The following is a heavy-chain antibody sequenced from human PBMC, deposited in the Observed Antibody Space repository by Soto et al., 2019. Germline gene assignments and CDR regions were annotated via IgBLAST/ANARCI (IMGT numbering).Heavy chain of an antibody. D-gene: IGHD4-17*01. Sequence: GGSLRLSCAASGFNFRNSRIHWVRQAPGKGLVWVSRLNNEESTTGYADSVKGRFTISRDNAKNTLYLQMNSLRAEDTAVYYCTTRPDSGNYLLLDYWGQGALVTVSS. CDR1: GFNFRNSR. CDR2: LNNEESTT. J-gene: IGHJ4*02. V-gene: IGHV3-74*01. CDR3: TTRPDSGNYLLLDY.